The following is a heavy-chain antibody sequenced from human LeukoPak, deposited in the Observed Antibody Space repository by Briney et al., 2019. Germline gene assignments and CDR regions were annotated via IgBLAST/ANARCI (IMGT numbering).Heavy chain of an antibody. CDR2: IYCSGST. J-gene: IGHJ4*02. CDR3: ARHPQIVGATKYFDY. CDR1: GGSISSYY. Sequence: SETLSLTCTVSGGSISSYYWSWIRQPPGKGLEWIGYIYCSGSTNYNPSLKSRVTISVDTSKNQFSLKLSSVTAADTAVYYCARHPQIVGATKYFDYWGQGTLVTVSS. D-gene: IGHD1-26*01. V-gene: IGHV4-59*08.